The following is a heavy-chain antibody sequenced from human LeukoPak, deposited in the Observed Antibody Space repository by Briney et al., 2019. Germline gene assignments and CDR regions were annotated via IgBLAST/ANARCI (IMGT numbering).Heavy chain of an antibody. CDR3: AKDVRWRGTDY. CDR1: GFTFSSYS. J-gene: IGHJ4*02. CDR2: ISSSSSTI. V-gene: IGHV3-48*01. D-gene: IGHD3-16*01. Sequence: PGGSPRLSCAASGFTFSSYSMNWVRQAPGKGLEWVSYISSSSSTIYYADSVKGRFTISRDNFKNTLYLQMNSLRAEDTAVYYCAKDVRWRGTDYWGQGTLVTVSS.